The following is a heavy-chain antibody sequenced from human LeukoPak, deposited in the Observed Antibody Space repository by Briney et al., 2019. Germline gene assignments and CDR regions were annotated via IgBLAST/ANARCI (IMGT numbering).Heavy chain of an antibody. CDR1: GGSFSGYY. V-gene: IGHV4-34*01. J-gene: IGHJ4*02. CDR3: ARLGASPYYYDSSGYYSGNFDY. D-gene: IGHD3-22*01. Sequence: SETLSLTCAVYGGSFSGYYWSWIRQPPGKGLEWIGEINHSGSTNYNPSLKSRVTISVDTSKNQFSLKLSSVTAADTAVYYCARLGASPYYYDSSGYYSGNFDYWGQGTLVTVSS. CDR2: INHSGST.